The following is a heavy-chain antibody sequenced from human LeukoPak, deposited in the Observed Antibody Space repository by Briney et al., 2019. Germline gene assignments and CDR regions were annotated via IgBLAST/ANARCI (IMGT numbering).Heavy chain of an antibody. V-gene: IGHV4-59*01. CDR2: IYYIVST. CDR3: ARVWSSSSWAFDY. J-gene: IGHJ4*02. D-gene: IGHD6-13*01. Sequence: SETLSLTCTVSGGSINNYYWSWIRQPPGKGLEWVVYIYYIVSTNYNASPKSRVTISVDTSKNQFSLKQHSVTAADAAVYYCARVWSSSSWAFDYCGQGTLVTVSS. CDR1: GGSINNYY.